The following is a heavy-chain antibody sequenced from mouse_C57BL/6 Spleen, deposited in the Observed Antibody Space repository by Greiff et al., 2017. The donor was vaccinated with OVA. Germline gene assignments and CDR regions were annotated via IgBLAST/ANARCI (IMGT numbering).Heavy chain of an antibody. Sequence: VQLQQSGPELVKPGASVKIPCKASGYTFTDYNMDWVKQSHGKSLEWIGDINPNNGGTIYNQKFKGKATLTVDKSSSTAYMELRSLTSEDTAVYYCARGQDVGCAYWGQGTLVTVSA. CDR2: INPNNGGT. D-gene: IGHD3-3*01. CDR1: GYTFTDYN. CDR3: ARGQDVGCAY. J-gene: IGHJ3*01. V-gene: IGHV1-18*01.